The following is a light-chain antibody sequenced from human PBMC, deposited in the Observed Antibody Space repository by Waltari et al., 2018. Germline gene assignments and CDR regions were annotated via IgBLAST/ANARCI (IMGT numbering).Light chain of an antibody. Sequence: SYVLTQPPSVSVAPGKTARITCGGNNIGSKSVHWYQQKPGQAPVLVGYDDSDRPSGIPERFSGSNAGNTATLTISRVEAVDEADYYWQVWDSSSDHVVFGGGTKLTVL. CDR3: QVWDSSSDHVV. CDR2: DDS. CDR1: NIGSKS. J-gene: IGLJ2*01. V-gene: IGLV3-21*03.